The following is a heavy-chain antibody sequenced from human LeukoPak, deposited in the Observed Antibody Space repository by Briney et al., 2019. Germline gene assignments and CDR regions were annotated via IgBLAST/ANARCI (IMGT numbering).Heavy chain of an antibody. V-gene: IGHV4-61*03. D-gene: IGHD3-10*01. CDR2: IYYTGKT. J-gene: IGHJ4*02. CDR3: ARSQNYYGSGDY. CDR1: GDSVCNGNYY. Sequence: SETLSLTCTVSGDSVCNGNYYWSWLRQPPGKALEWIGYIYYTGKTYYNPSLEGRVTILVDTSRNHFSVKLSSVTAADTAVYYCARSQNYYGSGDYWSQGTLVTVSS.